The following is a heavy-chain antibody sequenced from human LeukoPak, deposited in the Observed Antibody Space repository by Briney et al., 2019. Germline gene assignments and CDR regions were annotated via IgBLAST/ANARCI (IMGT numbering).Heavy chain of an antibody. CDR3: AKGAAGADPPDY. V-gene: IGHV3-9*01. Sequence: GVSVTLFCAASGFTLDDYAMQWARQAPGKGLECVSGISWNSGSIGYADSVKGRFTISRDNAKNSLYLQMDSLRAEDTALYYCAKGAAGADPPDYWGQGTLVTVSS. CDR1: GFTLDDYA. J-gene: IGHJ4*02. CDR2: ISWNSGSI. D-gene: IGHD6-19*01.